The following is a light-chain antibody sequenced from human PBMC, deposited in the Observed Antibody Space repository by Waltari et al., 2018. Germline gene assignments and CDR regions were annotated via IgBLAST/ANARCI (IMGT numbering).Light chain of an antibody. CDR2: TNN. J-gene: IGLJ3*02. CDR1: RSNLGSST. CDR3: AAWDDSPDGLV. Sequence: QSVLTQPPSASGTPGQRVTISCSGSRSNLGSSTVHWYQQLPGSAPKLLIYTNNQRPSGVPDRFSGSKSGTSASLAISGLQSEDEAVYYCAAWDDSPDGLVFGGGTKLTVL. V-gene: IGLV1-44*01.